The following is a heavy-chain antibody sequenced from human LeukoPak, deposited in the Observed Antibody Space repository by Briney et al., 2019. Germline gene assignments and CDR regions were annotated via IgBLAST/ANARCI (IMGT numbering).Heavy chain of an antibody. V-gene: IGHV1-58*02. CDR2: IVVGSGNT. D-gene: IGHD3-22*01. Sequence: GASVTVSCTASGFTFTSSAMQWVRQARGQRLEWIGWIVVGSGNTNYAQKFQERVTITRDMSTSTAYMELSSLRSEDTAVYYCAADTYYYDSSGLGRFDYWGQGTLVTVSS. CDR1: GFTFTSSA. CDR3: AADTYYYDSSGLGRFDY. J-gene: IGHJ4*02.